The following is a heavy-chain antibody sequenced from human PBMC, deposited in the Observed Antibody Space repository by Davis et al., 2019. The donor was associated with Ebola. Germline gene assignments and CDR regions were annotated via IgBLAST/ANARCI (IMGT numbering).Heavy chain of an antibody. Sequence: GGSLRLSCAASGFTFSSYWMSWVRQAPGKGLEWVANIKQDGSEKYYVDSVKGRFTISRDDSKSTLYLQMNSLRAEDTAVYYCARGLGDYYYYAMDVWGQGTTVTVSS. D-gene: IGHD4-17*01. CDR1: GFTFSSYW. V-gene: IGHV3-7*04. CDR2: IKQDGSEK. CDR3: ARGLGDYYYYAMDV. J-gene: IGHJ6*02.